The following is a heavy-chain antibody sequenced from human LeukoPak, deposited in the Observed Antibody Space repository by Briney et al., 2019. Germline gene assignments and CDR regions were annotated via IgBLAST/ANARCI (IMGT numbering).Heavy chain of an antibody. D-gene: IGHD6-19*01. CDR3: ASLNIAVAGTFDY. Sequence: GGSLRLSCAASGFTFSSYAMHWVRQAPHKGLEWGAVISYDGSNKYYADSVKGRFTIARDNSKNTLYLQMNSLRAEDTAVYYCASLNIAVAGTFDYWGQGTLVTVSS. CDR2: ISYDGSNK. V-gene: IGHV3-30-3*01. J-gene: IGHJ4*02. CDR1: GFTFSSYA.